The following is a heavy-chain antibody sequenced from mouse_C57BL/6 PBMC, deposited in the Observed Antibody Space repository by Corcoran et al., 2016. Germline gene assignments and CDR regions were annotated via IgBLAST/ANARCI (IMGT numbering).Heavy chain of an antibody. D-gene: IGHD1-1*01. J-gene: IGHJ1*03. CDR1: GYTFTSYD. CDR2: IYPRDGST. Sequence: QVQLQQSGPELVKPGASVKLSCKASGYTFTSYDINWVKQRPGQGLEWIGWIYPRDGSTKYNEKFKGKATLTVDTSSSTAYMELHSLTSEDSAVYLCARGATVVRWYFDVWGTGTTVTVSS. CDR3: ARGATVVRWYFDV. V-gene: IGHV1-85*01.